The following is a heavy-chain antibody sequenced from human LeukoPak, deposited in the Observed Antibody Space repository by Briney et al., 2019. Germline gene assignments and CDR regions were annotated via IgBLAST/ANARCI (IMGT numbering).Heavy chain of an antibody. CDR1: GFSFSSYE. CDR3: ARRAVHAALDI. CDR2: ISYIGSKQ. J-gene: IGHJ3*02. Sequence: PGGSLRLSCAASGFSFSSYEMSWVRQAPGKRLEWVSYISYIGSKQYYADPVKGRFSISRDNAKNSLSLQMNSLRVEDTAVYYCARRAVHAALDIWGQGTMVTVSS. V-gene: IGHV3-48*03. D-gene: IGHD1-1*01.